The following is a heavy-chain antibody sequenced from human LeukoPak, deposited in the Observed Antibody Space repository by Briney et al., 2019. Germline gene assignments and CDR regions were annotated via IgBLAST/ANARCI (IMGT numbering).Heavy chain of an antibody. D-gene: IGHD3-10*01. J-gene: IGHJ6*02. V-gene: IGHV4-59*01. CDR3: ARTSQHFYGSGTNLTPWPAGMDV. Sequence: SETLSLTCTVSGGSMSGFFWTWIRQPPGRELEWIGSIYYSGSSTKYNPSLKSRVTISVDTSKSQFSLTLNSATAADTAVYYCARTSQHFYGSGTNLTPWPAGMDVWGQGTTVTVSS. CDR2: IYYSGSST. CDR1: GGSMSGFF.